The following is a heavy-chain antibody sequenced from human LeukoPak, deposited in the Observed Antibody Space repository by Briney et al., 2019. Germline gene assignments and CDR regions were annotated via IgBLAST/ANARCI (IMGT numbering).Heavy chain of an antibody. CDR1: GDSVSSNSAA. J-gene: IGHJ1*01. Sequence: SQTLSLTCAISGDSVSSNSAAWNWTRQSPSRGLEWLGRTYYGSKWFSRYAVSVKSRITINADTSKNQFSLQLNSVTPEDTAVYYCARGPGYFQHWGQGTLVTVSS. CDR3: ARGPGYFQH. CDR2: TYYGSKWFS. V-gene: IGHV6-1*01.